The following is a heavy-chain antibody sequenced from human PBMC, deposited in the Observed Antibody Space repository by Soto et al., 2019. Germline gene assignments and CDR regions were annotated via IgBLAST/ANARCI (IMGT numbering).Heavy chain of an antibody. D-gene: IGHD2-2*01. CDR1: GRSLSRGGYY. J-gene: IGHJ5*02. V-gene: IGHV4-31*03. Sequence: SETLSLTCTVSGRSLSRGGYYWGWIRQHPGKGLEWIGYIYYSGSTYHNPSLKKRVTISVNTSKNQFSLKLSSVTAADTAVYYCATGGGYCSSTSCSSNWFDPWGQGTLVTVSS. CDR2: IYYSGST. CDR3: ATGGGYCSSTSCSSNWFDP.